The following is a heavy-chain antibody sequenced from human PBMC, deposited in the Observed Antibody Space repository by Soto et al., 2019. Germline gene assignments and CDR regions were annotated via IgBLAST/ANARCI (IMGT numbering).Heavy chain of an antibody. V-gene: IGHV3-7*05. Sequence: EVRLMESGGGLVQPGGSLRLSCAASGFTFSGYWMSWARQAPGKGLEWVANIKQDGSEKYSVDSVKGRFTISRDNAQDSLYLLVNSLRVEDTAIYYCARDRGSGFFGQYYRGMDVWGQGTTVIVSS. J-gene: IGHJ6*02. D-gene: IGHD6-19*01. CDR1: GFTFSGYW. CDR3: ARDRGSGFFGQYYRGMDV. CDR2: IKQDGSEK.